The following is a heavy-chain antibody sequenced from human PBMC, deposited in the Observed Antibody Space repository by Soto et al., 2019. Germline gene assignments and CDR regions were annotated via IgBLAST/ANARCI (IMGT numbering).Heavy chain of an antibody. V-gene: IGHV3-53*01. D-gene: IGHD4-17*01. Sequence: PGGSLRLSCAASGFTVSNNYMSWVRQAPGKGLEWVAVNYSAGSTYYADSVKGRFTVSRDNSKNTVYFQMNSLRSDDTAFYYCARGGSLRPLDFWGQGTLVTVSS. J-gene: IGHJ4*02. CDR2: NYSAGST. CDR1: GFTVSNNY. CDR3: ARGGSLRPLDF.